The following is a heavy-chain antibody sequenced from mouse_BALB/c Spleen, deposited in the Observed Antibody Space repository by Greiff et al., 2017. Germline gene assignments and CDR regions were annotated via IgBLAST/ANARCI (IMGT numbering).Heavy chain of an antibody. CDR3: TRRTGNTARYFDY. J-gene: IGHJ2*01. Sequence: VQLQQSGTVLARPGASVKMSCKASGYSFTSYWMHWVKQRPGQGLEWIGAIYPGNSDTSYNQKFKGKAKLTAVTSASTAYMELSSLTNEDSAVYYCTRRTGNTARYFDYWGQGTTRTVSS. D-gene: IGHD2-1*01. CDR1: GYSFTSYW. V-gene: IGHV1-5*01. CDR2: IYPGNSDT.